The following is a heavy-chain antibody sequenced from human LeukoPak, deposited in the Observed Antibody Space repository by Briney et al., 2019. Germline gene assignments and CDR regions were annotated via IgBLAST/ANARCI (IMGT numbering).Heavy chain of an antibody. J-gene: IGHJ4*02. CDR1: GGSISSSSYS. Sequence: SETLSLTCTVSGGSISSSSYSWGWTRQPPGKGLEWIRSSYYSGSTYYNPSLKSRVTISVDTSKNQFSLKLSSVTAADTAVYYCARDYYDSSGYLYYFDYWGQGTLVTVSS. D-gene: IGHD3-22*01. CDR2: SYYSGST. V-gene: IGHV4-39*01. CDR3: ARDYYDSSGYLYYFDY.